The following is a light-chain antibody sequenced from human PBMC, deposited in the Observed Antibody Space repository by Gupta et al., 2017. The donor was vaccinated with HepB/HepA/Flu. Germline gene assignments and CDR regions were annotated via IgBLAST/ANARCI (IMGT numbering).Light chain of an antibody. CDR2: GNS. Sequence: QSVLTQPLSVSGAPGQSVTISCTGSSSNIGAGYDVHWYQQLPGTAPKLLIYGNSNRPSGVPDRFSGSKSGTSASLAITGLQAEDEADYYCQSYDSSLSAFYVFGTGTKVTVL. CDR3: QSYDSSLSAFYV. J-gene: IGLJ1*01. CDR1: SSNIGAGYD. V-gene: IGLV1-40*01.